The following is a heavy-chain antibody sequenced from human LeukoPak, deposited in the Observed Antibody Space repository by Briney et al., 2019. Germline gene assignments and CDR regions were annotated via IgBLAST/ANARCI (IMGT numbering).Heavy chain of an antibody. V-gene: IGHV3-7*01. D-gene: IGHD3-10*01. Sequence: PGGSLRLSXAASGFTFSSYWMSWVRQAPGKGLEWVANIKQDGSEKYYVDSVKGRFTISRDNAKNSLYLQMNSLRAEDTAVYYCARESMVRGVIPPYYYYYMDVWGKGTTVTVSS. CDR3: ARESMVRGVIPPYYYYYMDV. J-gene: IGHJ6*03. CDR1: GFTFSSYW. CDR2: IKQDGSEK.